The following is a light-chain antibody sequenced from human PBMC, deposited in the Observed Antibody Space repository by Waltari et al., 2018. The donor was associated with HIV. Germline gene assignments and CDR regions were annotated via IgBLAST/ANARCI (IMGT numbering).Light chain of an antibody. V-gene: IGLV2-14*03. J-gene: IGLJ2*01. CDR2: DVS. CDR1: SSDVGPHNY. Sequence: QSALTQPASVSGSPGQSITISCTGTSSDVGPHNYVSWYQQHPGKAPKLMVYDVSNRPSVVSNRFSGSKAANTASLTISGLQAEDEADYYCSSYTSSSTVVFGGGTKLTVL. CDR3: SSYTSSSTVV.